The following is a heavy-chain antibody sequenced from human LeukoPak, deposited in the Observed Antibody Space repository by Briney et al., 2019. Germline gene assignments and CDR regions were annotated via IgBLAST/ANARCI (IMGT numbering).Heavy chain of an antibody. CDR2: ISWNSGSI. CDR1: GFTFDDYA. D-gene: IGHD3-10*01. J-gene: IGHJ4*02. V-gene: IGHV3-9*01. CDR3: AKDQRYGSGSYTFDY. Sequence: AGGSLRLSCAASGFTFDDYAMHWVRQAPGKGLEWVSGISWNSGSIGYADSVKGRFTISRDNAKNSLYLQMNSLRAEDTALYHCAKDQRYGSGSYTFDYWGQGTLVTVSS.